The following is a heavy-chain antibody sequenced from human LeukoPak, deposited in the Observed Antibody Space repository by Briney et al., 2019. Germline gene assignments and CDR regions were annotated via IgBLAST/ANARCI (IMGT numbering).Heavy chain of an antibody. J-gene: IGHJ4*02. Sequence: GGSLRLSCAASGFTFSSYTMNWVRQAPGKGLEWVSSITGSSYDIYYADSVRGRFTTSRDNAKNSLFLQMNSLRAEDTALYYCTRDADPIELKDYWGQGTLVTVSS. CDR2: ITGSSYDI. D-gene: IGHD3-10*01. V-gene: IGHV3-21*06. CDR3: TRDADPIELKDY. CDR1: GFTFSSYT.